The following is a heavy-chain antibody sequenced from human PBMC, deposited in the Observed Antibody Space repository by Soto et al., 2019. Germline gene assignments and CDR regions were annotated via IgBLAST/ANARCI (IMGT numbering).Heavy chain of an antibody. Sequence: PAETLSLTCTVSGASVSGGRYYWSWIRQPPGKGLEWIGYIYYSGSTNYTPSLKSRVTISVDTSKNQFSLKLSSVTAADTAVYYCARPTHDYGGNFDYWGQGTLVTVSS. J-gene: IGHJ4*02. CDR2: IYYSGST. CDR1: GASVSGGRYY. V-gene: IGHV4-61*01. D-gene: IGHD4-17*01. CDR3: ARPTHDYGGNFDY.